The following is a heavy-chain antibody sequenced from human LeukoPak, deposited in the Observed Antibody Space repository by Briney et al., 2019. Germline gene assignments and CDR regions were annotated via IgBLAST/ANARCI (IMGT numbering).Heavy chain of an antibody. CDR3: ARAAVAFWSGYSSFDY. Sequence: GGSLRLSCAASGFTFSSYSMNWVRQAPGKGLEWVSSISSSSSYIYYADSVKGRFTISTDNAKNSLYLQMNSVRAEETAGYYCARAAVAFWSGYSSFDYWGQGTLVPVSS. CDR1: GFTFSSYS. CDR2: ISSSSSYI. V-gene: IGHV3-21*01. J-gene: IGHJ4*02. D-gene: IGHD3-3*01.